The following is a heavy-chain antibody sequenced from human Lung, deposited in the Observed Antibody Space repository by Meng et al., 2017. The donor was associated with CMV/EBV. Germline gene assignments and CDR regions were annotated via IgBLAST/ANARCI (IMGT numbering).Heavy chain of an antibody. Sequence: GGSLRLSCAASGFTFSRSAIHWIRQAPGKGLEWVAVISSDGDDKYYADSVKGRFTISRDNSKNRLYLQMNSLRVEDTAIYYCARDDTDAWGRGTRVTVYS. V-gene: IGHV3-30-3*01. J-gene: IGHJ2*01. CDR1: GFTFSRSA. CDR3: ARDDTDA. CDR2: ISSDGDDK.